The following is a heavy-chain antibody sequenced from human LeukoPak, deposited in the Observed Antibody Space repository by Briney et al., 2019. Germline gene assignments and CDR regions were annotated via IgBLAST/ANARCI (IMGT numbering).Heavy chain of an antibody. V-gene: IGHV3-23*01. J-gene: IGHJ4*02. Sequence: GSLRLSCAASGFTFSSYAMSWVRQAPGKGLEWVSAISGSGGSTYYADSVKGRFTISRDNSKNTLYLQLNSLRAEDTAVYYCAKKNGDSSGYYLYYFDYWGQGTLVTVSS. D-gene: IGHD3-22*01. CDR2: ISGSGGST. CDR3: AKKNGDSSGYYLYYFDY. CDR1: GFTFSSYA.